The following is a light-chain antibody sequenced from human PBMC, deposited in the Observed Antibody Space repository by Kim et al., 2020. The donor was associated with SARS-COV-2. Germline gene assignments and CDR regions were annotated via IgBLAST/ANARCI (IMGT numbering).Light chain of an antibody. V-gene: IGLV3-21*01. CDR3: QVWGSTDHPRV. J-gene: IGLJ3*02. CDR1: DAGTKS. CDR2: YDT. Sequence: YELTHPPSVSVAPGQTARLTCGGKDAGTKSVHWYQQKPGQAPILVIYYDTARPSGISERFSGSNSGNTATLISSRAEAGDAADYYCQVWGSTDHPRVFGGRTKLTVL.